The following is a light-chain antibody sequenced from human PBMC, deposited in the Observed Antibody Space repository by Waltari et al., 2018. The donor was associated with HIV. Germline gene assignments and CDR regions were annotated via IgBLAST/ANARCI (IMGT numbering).Light chain of an antibody. CDR2: ENT. V-gene: IGLV1-51*02. CDR3: GTWDHSLRGVV. J-gene: IGLJ3*02. CDR1: GPNIGNNS. Sequence: QSVLTQPPSVSAAPGQKVTISCSGDGPNIGNNSVGWYQQLPGAAPTLLIFENTRRPSGIPDRFSASKSGRSATPAITGLQTGDEATYYCGTWDHSLRGVVFGGGTKVTVL.